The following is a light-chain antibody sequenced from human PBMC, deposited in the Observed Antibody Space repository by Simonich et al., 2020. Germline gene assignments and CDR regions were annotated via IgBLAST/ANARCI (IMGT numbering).Light chain of an antibody. V-gene: IGKV3-15*01. CDR1: QSVSSN. CDR2: VAT. J-gene: IGKJ2*01. CDR3: QQYNNWPPNT. Sequence: EIVMTQSPATLSVSPGETATLSCRASQSVSSNLAWYQQKPGQAPRLLIYVATTRATGIPARFSGSGSGTEFTLTISSLQSEDFAVYYCQQYNNWPPNTFGQGTKLEIK.